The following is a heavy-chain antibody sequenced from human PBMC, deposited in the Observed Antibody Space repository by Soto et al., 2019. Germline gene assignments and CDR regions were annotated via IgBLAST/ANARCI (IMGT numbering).Heavy chain of an antibody. CDR1: GGSISSSNW. J-gene: IGHJ4*02. CDR3: ARDNGGSYYGSAFDY. V-gene: IGHV4-4*02. CDR2: IYHSGST. D-gene: IGHD1-26*01. Sequence: QVQLQESGPGLVKPSGTLSLTCAVSGGSISSSNWWSWVRQPPGKGLEWIGEIYHSGSTNYNPSLKSRVTISVDKSKNQFSLKVSSVTAADTAVYYCARDNGGSYYGSAFDYWGQGTLVTVSS.